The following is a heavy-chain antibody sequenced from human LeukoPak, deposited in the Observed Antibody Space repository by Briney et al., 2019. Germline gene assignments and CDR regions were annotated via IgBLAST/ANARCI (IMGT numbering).Heavy chain of an antibody. J-gene: IGHJ4*02. D-gene: IGHD3-22*01. Sequence: PGESLKISCEGSGYNFDSYLIAWVRQVPGKGLEWMGIMNPSDFDIRKSPSFQGQVTISVDQSISTAYLEWSSLKASDTAIYYGARQSGYYAFDFWGQGTLVTVSS. CDR1: GYNFDSYL. CDR3: ARQSGYYAFDF. CDR2: MNPSDFDI. V-gene: IGHV5-51*01.